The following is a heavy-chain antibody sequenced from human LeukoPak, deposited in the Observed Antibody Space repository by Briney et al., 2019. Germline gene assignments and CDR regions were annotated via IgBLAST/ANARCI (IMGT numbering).Heavy chain of an antibody. V-gene: IGHV4-59*01. CDR3: ARDSSTVTTRHFDY. CDR1: GGSINNSY. J-gene: IGHJ4*02. Sequence: SETLSLTCTVSGGSINNSYWTWIRQPPGKGLECIGYVYYTGSTYYNPSLKNRVTISVGTSRNQFSLRLNYVTAADTAVYYCARDSSTVTTRHFDYWGQGTLVTVSS. D-gene: IGHD4-17*01. CDR2: VYYTGST.